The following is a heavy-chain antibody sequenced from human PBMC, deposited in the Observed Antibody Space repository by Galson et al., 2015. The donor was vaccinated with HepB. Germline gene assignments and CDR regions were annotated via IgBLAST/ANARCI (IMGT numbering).Heavy chain of an antibody. Sequence: LSLTCTVSRGSISPYYWSWIRQPPGKGLEWIGYIYHNGNNNQNPSLKSRVTLSVDMSMSQFSLKLSSVTAADTAIYYCARLLSYYYDSSAYYQGGYFDLWGRGALVTVSS. J-gene: IGHJ2*01. CDR1: RGSISPYY. CDR2: IYHNGNN. V-gene: IGHV4-59*08. D-gene: IGHD3-22*01. CDR3: ARLLSYYYDSSAYYQGGYFDL.